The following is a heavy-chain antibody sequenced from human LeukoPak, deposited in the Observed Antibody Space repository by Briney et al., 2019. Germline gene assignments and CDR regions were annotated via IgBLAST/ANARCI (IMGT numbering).Heavy chain of an antibody. CDR3: ANYDNSGNYYVNY. CDR1: GFTFSGSA. CDR2: IRTKSNNYAT. J-gene: IGHJ4*02. Sequence: GGSLRLSCAASGFTFSGSAMHWVRQASGKGLGWVGRIRTKSNNYATTYGASVKGRFTISRDDSKNTAYLQMNSLKTEDTAVYYCANYDNSGNYYVNYWGQGTLVTVSS. D-gene: IGHD3-22*01. V-gene: IGHV3-73*01.